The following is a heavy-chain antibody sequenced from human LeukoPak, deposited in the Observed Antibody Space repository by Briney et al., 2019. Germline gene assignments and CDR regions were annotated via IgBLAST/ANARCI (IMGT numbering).Heavy chain of an antibody. Sequence: SETLSHTCTVSGGSISSSSYYWGWIRQPPGKGLEWIGSIYYSGSTYYNPSLKSRVTISVDTSKNQFSLKLSSVTAADTAVYYCARDIRSGSWDYWGQGTLVTVSS. CDR2: IYYSGST. D-gene: IGHD1-26*01. CDR1: GGSISSSSYY. CDR3: ARDIRSGSWDY. J-gene: IGHJ4*02. V-gene: IGHV4-39*07.